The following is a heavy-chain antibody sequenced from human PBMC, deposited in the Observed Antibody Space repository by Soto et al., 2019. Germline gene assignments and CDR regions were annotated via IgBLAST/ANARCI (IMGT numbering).Heavy chain of an antibody. CDR2: INGGNGNT. D-gene: IGHD1-1*01. CDR1: GDSFSTHS. J-gene: IGHJ6*02. Sequence: ASVKVSCKASGDSFSTHSIHWVRQAPGQGLEWMGWINGGNGNTKYSQKFRDRVSITRDASASTGYMELSSLRSEDTAVYYCARGKGMEENYYYYGMDVWGQGTTVTVSS. CDR3: ARGKGMEENYYYYGMDV. V-gene: IGHV1-3*01.